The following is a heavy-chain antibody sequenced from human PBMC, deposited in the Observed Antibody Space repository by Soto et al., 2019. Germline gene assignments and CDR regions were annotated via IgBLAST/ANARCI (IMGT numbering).Heavy chain of an antibody. D-gene: IGHD6-13*01. Sequence: EVQLLESGGGLVPPGGSLSLSCGVSGFPFSSYAMRWVRQARGEGLEWVSVISGSGDSTYYGDSVRGRFTISRDNSKNTLYLQMNSLRAEDTAVYYCAKDRDGAAAGPTKFYGMDVWGQGTTVTVSS. CDR3: AKDRDGAAAGPTKFYGMDV. J-gene: IGHJ6*02. CDR1: GFPFSSYA. CDR2: ISGSGDST. V-gene: IGHV3-23*01.